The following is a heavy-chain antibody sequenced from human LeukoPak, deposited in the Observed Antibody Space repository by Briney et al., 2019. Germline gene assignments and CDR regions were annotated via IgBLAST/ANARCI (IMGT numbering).Heavy chain of an antibody. V-gene: IGHV3-20*04. J-gene: IGHJ4*02. Sequence: PGGSLRLSCAASGFTFDDYGMSWVRQAPGKGLEWVSGINWNGGSTGYADSVKGRFTISRDDAKNSLYLQMNSLRAEDTALYYCASIYGSGWYYFDYWGQGTLVTVSS. CDR3: ASIYGSGWYYFDY. D-gene: IGHD6-19*01. CDR2: INWNGGST. CDR1: GFTFDDYG.